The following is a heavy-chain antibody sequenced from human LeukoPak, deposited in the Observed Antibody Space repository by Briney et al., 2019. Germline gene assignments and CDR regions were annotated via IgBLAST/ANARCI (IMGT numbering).Heavy chain of an antibody. V-gene: IGHV3-33*01. CDR1: GFTFSSYG. Sequence: GGSLRLSCAASGFTFSSYGMHWVRQAPGKGLEWVAVIWYDGSNKYYADSVKGRFTISRDNSKNTLYLQMNSLRAEDTAVYYCARGKYDISQYYYYGMDVWGQGTTVTVSS. J-gene: IGHJ6*02. CDR2: IWYDGSNK. D-gene: IGHD3-9*01. CDR3: ARGKYDISQYYYYGMDV.